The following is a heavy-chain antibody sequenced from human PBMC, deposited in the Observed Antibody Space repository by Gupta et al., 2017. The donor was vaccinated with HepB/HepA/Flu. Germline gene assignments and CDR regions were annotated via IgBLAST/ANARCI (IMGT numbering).Heavy chain of an antibody. V-gene: IGHV3-30*04. CDR2: ISYDGSRL. Sequence: QVQLVESGGGLVQPGRSLRLSCVGAGFTFNSYAIHWVRQAPGKGLAWVAGISYDGSRLNYADSGEGRVTISRDDSKKTVVLEMNDLRLADTAVYYCAKTRYSGSRNDFDLWGQGTLVTVSS. D-gene: IGHD1-26*01. CDR3: AKTRYSGSRNDFDL. CDR1: GFTFNSYA. J-gene: IGHJ4*02.